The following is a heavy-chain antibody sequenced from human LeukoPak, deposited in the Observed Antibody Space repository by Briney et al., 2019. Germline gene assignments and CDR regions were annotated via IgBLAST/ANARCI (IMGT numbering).Heavy chain of an antibody. J-gene: IGHJ4*02. CDR2: IYYARST. V-gene: IGHV4-59*08. D-gene: IGHD3-10*01. CDR3: ARRSWYVDY. Sequence: SETLSLTCTVSGGSISSFYWSWIRQPPGKGLEWIGYIYYARSTDYNPSLKSRVTISVDTSKNQFSLKLSSVTAADTAVYYCARRSWYVDYWGQGTLVSVSS. CDR1: GGSISSFY.